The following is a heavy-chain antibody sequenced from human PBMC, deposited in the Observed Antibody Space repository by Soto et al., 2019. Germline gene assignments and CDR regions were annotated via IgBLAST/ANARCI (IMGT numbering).Heavy chain of an antibody. CDR1: GFTFSSYG. CDR2: ISYDGSNK. J-gene: IGHJ4*02. Sequence: GGSLRLSCAASGFTFSSYGMHWVRQAPGKGLEWVAVISYDGSNKYYADSVKGRFTISRDNSKNTLYLQMNSLRAEDTAVYYCASTRDSGTSYYFDSWGQVTLVTVSS. V-gene: IGHV3-30*03. D-gene: IGHD1-26*01. CDR3: ASTRDSGTSYYFDS.